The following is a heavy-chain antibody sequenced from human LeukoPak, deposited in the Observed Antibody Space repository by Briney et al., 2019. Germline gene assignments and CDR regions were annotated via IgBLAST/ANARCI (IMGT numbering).Heavy chain of an antibody. D-gene: IGHD2/OR15-2a*01. Sequence: GASVKVSCKTSGYTFTGNYMHWVRQAPGQGLEWMGWINPNTGGTNYAQKFQGGVSMTRDTSISTAYMDLSRLRSDDTAVYCCARDSTPLDYWDQGTLVTVSS. CDR1: GYTFTGNY. J-gene: IGHJ4*02. CDR3: ARDSTPLDY. CDR2: INPNTGGT. V-gene: IGHV1-2*02.